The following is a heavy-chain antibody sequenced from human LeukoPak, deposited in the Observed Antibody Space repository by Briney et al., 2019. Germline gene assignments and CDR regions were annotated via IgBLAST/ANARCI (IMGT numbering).Heavy chain of an antibody. CDR1: GFTFSSYG. CDR3: AKDYCTNGVCKILDY. Sequence: PGGSLRLSCAASGFTFSSYGMHWVRQAPGKGLEWVAVIWYDGSNKYYADSVKGRFTISRDNSKNTLYLQTNSLRAEDTAVYYCAKDYCTNGVCKILDYWGQGTLVTVSS. CDR2: IWYDGSNK. V-gene: IGHV3-33*06. J-gene: IGHJ4*02. D-gene: IGHD2-8*01.